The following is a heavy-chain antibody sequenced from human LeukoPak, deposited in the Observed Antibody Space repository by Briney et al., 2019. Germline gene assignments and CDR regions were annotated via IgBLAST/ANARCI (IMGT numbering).Heavy chain of an antibody. CDR2: VYYSGIT. V-gene: IGHV4-39*01. CDR1: GDSLSSGLYY. D-gene: IGHD4-17*01. CDR3: ARRCQVTTCVKFEY. J-gene: IGHJ4*02. Sequence: KASETLSLTCTVSGDSLSSGLYYWGWIRQPLGKGLTWIGSVYYSGITFFNATFENRVAMSVATSKNQFSLKLSSVTAADTATYYGARRCQVTTCVKFEYWGQGILVTVSS.